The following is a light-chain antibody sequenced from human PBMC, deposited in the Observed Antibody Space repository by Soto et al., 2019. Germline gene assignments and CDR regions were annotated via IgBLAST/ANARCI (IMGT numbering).Light chain of an antibody. J-gene: IGKJ1*01. V-gene: IGKV1-39*01. CDR1: QAINKY. CDR2: GAS. CDR3: QQSYTTPGT. Sequence: DLQMTQSPSSLPASVGDSVTITCRASQAINKYLNWYQHKAGQAPKLLIYGASSLHKGVPARFRGSGAGTFFTLTIRSLQPEDFATYYCQQSYTTPGTFGRGTTVEIK.